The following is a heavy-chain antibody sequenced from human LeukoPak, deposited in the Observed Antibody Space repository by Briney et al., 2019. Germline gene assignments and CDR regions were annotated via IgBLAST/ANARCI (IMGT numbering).Heavy chain of an antibody. D-gene: IGHD3-16*01. CDR1: GYTFTGYY. V-gene: IGHV1-2*02. CDR3: ARVGLVFGGVYRGFDI. Sequence: ASVKVSRKASGYTFTGYYMHWVRQAPGQGLEWMGWINPNSGGTNYAQKFQGRVTMTRDTSISTAYMELSRLRSDDTAVYYCARVGLVFGGVYRGFDIGGKGKMVT. CDR2: INPNSGGT. J-gene: IGHJ3*02.